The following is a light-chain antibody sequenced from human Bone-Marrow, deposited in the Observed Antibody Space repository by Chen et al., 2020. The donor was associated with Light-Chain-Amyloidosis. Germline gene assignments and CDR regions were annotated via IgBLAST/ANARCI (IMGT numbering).Light chain of an antibody. Sequence: SYELTQPPSVSVSPGQTARITCSGDDLPTKYAYWYQRKPGQAPVLVIHRDTERPSGISERFSGSSSGTTAPLTISGVQAEDEADYHCQSADSSGTYEVIFGGGTKLTVL. J-gene: IGLJ2*01. CDR2: RDT. CDR3: QSADSSGTYEVI. CDR1: DLPTKY. V-gene: IGLV3-25*03.